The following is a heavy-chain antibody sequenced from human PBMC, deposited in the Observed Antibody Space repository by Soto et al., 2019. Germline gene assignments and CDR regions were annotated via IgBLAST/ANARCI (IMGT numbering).Heavy chain of an antibody. V-gene: IGHV5-51*01. CDR1: GYSFTSYW. Sequence: GESLKISCQGSGYSFTSYWIGWVRQMPGKGLEWMGIIYPGDSDTRYSPSFQGQVTISADKSISTAYLQWSSLKASDTAMYYCARHGKYCSGGSCYYYYYGMDVWGQGTTVTVSS. D-gene: IGHD2-15*01. CDR3: ARHGKYCSGGSCYYYYYGMDV. CDR2: IYPGDSDT. J-gene: IGHJ6*02.